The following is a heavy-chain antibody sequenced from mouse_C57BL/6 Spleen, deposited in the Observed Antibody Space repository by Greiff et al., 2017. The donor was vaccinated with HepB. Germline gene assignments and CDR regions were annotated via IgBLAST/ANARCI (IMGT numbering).Heavy chain of an antibody. CDR3: AKHYYGSSDWYFDV. CDR1: GYAFSSYW. V-gene: IGHV1-80*01. D-gene: IGHD1-1*01. J-gene: IGHJ1*03. CDR2: IYPGDGDT. Sequence: QVQLQQSGAELVKPGASVKISCKASGYAFSSYWLNWVKQRPGKGLVWIGQIYPGDGDTNYNGKFKGKATLTADKSSSTAYMQISSLTTEDSTVYYCAKHYYGSSDWYFDVWGTGTTVTVSS.